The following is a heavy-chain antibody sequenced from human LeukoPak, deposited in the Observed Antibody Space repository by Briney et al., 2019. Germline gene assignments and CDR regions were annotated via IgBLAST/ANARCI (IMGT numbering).Heavy chain of an antibody. CDR2: INPNSGGT. CDR1: GYTFTSYD. V-gene: IGHV1-2*02. CDR3: ASLDYYGSGSYHHFDI. Sequence: ASVKVSCKASGYTFTSYDINWVRQATGQGLEWMGWINPNSGGTNYAQKFQGRVTMTRDTSISTAYMELSRLRSDDTAVYYCASLDYYGSGSYHHFDIWGQGTMVTVSS. D-gene: IGHD3-10*01. J-gene: IGHJ3*02.